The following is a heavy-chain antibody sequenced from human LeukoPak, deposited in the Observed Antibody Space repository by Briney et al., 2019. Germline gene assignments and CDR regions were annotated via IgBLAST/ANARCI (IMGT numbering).Heavy chain of an antibody. CDR2: IYTSGST. CDR3: ARDIGYSYGRERYFDY. V-gene: IGHV4-61*02. CDR1: GGSISSGYYY. J-gene: IGHJ4*02. D-gene: IGHD5-18*01. Sequence: SQTLSLTCTVSGGSISSGYYYWSWIRQPAGKALEWIGRIYTSGSTNYNPSLKSRVTISVDTSKNQFSLRLSSVTAADTAVYYCARDIGYSYGRERYFDYWGQGTLVTVSS.